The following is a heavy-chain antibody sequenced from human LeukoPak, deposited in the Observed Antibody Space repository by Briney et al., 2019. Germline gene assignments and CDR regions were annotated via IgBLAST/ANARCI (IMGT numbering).Heavy chain of an antibody. J-gene: IGHJ4*02. CDR1: GFTFSSYW. CDR2: INSDGSST. Sequence: GGSLRLSCAASGFTFSSYWMHWVRQAPGKGLVWVSRINSDGSSTSYADSVKGRFTISRDNAKNTLYLQMNSLRAEDTAVYYCASGWSHYSNYEYSFDYWGQGTLVTVSS. D-gene: IGHD4-4*01. V-gene: IGHV3-74*01. CDR3: ASGWSHYSNYEYSFDY.